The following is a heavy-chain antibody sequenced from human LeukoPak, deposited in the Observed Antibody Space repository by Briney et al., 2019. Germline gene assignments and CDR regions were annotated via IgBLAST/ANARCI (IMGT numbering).Heavy chain of an antibody. Sequence: SETLSLTCTVSGGSISRTSYYWGWIRQPPGKGLEWIGNIYYSGSTYYNPSLKSRVIISVATSKNQFSLKLSSVTAADTAVYYCARDKGYVWGKYCAFDIWGQGTMVTVSS. V-gene: IGHV4-39*07. CDR3: ARDKGYVWGKYCAFDI. CDR2: IYYSGST. CDR1: GGSISRTSYY. D-gene: IGHD3-16*01. J-gene: IGHJ3*02.